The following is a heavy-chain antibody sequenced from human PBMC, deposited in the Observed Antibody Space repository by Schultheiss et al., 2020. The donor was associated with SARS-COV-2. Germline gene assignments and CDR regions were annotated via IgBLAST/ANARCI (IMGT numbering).Heavy chain of an antibody. CDR3: ARDNCVGDCYAFDY. Sequence: SETLSLTCTVSGGSISSSSYYWGWIRQPPGKGLEWIGYIYYSGSTNYNPSLRSRVTMSIDTSKNQFSLKLSSVTAADTAVYFCARDNCVGDCYAFDYWGQGTLVTVSS. J-gene: IGHJ4*02. D-gene: IGHD2-21*02. V-gene: IGHV4-61*05. CDR2: IYYSGST. CDR1: GGSISSSSYY.